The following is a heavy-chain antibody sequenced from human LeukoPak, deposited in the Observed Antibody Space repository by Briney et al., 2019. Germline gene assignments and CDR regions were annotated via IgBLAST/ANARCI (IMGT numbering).Heavy chain of an antibody. CDR2: IKSKTDGGTT. J-gene: IGHJ3*02. D-gene: IGHD1-26*01. CDR3: ATAPYAREAFDI. V-gene: IGHV3-15*01. Sequence: GGSLRLSCAASGFTFSSYAMHWVRQAPGKGLEWVGRIKSKTDGGTTDYAAPVKGRFTISRDDSKNTLYLQMNSLKTEDTAVYYCATAPYAREAFDIWGQGTMVTVSS. CDR1: GFTFSSYA.